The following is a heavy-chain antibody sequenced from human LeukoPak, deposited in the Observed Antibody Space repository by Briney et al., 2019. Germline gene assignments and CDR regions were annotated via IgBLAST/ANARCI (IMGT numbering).Heavy chain of an antibody. D-gene: IGHD2-21*02. Sequence: GGSLRLSCAASGFTFSSYAMSWVRQAPGKGLEWVSYISSSSSTIYYADSVKGRFTISRDNAKNSLYLQMNSLRAEDTAVYYCARGRYCGGDCYLNWFDPWGQGTLVTVSS. CDR2: ISSSSSTI. V-gene: IGHV3-48*01. CDR3: ARGRYCGGDCYLNWFDP. J-gene: IGHJ5*02. CDR1: GFTFSSYA.